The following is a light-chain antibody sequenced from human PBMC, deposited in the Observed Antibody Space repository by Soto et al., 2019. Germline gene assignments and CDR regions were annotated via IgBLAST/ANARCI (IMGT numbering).Light chain of an antibody. CDR1: SSDVGGYNY. CDR2: EVS. Sequence: QSVLTQPASVSGSPGQSITISCTGTSSDVGGYNYVSWYQQHPGKAPKLMIYEVSNRPSGVSNRFSGSKSGNTASLTISGLQAEDEADYYCSSYTSSRTDVFGTGTQLTVL. J-gene: IGLJ1*01. CDR3: SSYTSSRTDV. V-gene: IGLV2-14*01.